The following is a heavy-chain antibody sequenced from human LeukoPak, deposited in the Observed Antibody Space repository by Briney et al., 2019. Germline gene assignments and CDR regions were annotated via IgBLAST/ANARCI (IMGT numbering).Heavy chain of an antibody. CDR3: ARGGGAGYNYAQTSY. CDR2: INPNSGGT. D-gene: IGHD5-18*01. CDR1: GYTFTGYY. J-gene: IGHJ4*02. V-gene: IGHV1-2*02. Sequence: ASVKVSCKTSGYTFTGYYIHWVRQAPGQGLEWMGWINPNSGGTNDAQKFQGRVTMTRDTSISTAYMDLSRLRSDDTAVYYCARGGGAGYNYAQTSYWGQGTLVTVSS.